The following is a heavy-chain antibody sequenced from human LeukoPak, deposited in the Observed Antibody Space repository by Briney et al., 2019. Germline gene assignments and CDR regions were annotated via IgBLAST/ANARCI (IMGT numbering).Heavy chain of an antibody. V-gene: IGHV1-2*02. CDR3: ARSPPIWNYVDYFDY. J-gene: IGHJ4*02. D-gene: IGHD1-7*01. CDR2: INPNSGGT. CDR1: GYTFTSYY. Sequence: ASVKVSCKASGYTFTSYYMHWVRQAPGQGLEWMGWINPNSGGTNYAQKFQGRVTMARDTSITTAYMELSSLRSDDTAVYYCARSPPIWNYVDYFDYWGQGVLVSVSS.